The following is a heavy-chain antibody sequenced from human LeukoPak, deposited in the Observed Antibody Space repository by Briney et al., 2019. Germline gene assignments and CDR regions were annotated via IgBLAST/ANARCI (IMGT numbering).Heavy chain of an antibody. D-gene: IGHD4-11*01. CDR1: GGSISGGY. CDR3: AKSYFDYSTYYSYYFNL. Sequence: KSSETLSLTCTVSGGSISGGYWGWIRQPPGRGLEWIGYVYTSGSTNYNPPHQARLTISVDTSKSQFALKLSSVTAADTAVYYCAKSYFDYSTYYSYYFNLWGQGALVNVSS. J-gene: IGHJ4*02. CDR2: VYTSGST. V-gene: IGHV4-4*09.